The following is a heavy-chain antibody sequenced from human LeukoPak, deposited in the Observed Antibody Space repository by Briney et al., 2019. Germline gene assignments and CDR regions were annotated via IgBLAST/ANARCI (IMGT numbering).Heavy chain of an antibody. CDR3: AKGKEEYCTGATCYPFDY. Sequence: SGGSLRLSCAASGFTFSSYSMNWVRQAPGKGLEWVSVITGGGGNTYYADSVKGRFTISRDNSKNTLYLQMNSLRAEDTAVYYCAKGKEEYCTGATCYPFDYWGQGTLVTVSS. V-gene: IGHV3-23*01. CDR1: GFTFSSYS. J-gene: IGHJ4*02. D-gene: IGHD2-15*01. CDR2: ITGGGGNT.